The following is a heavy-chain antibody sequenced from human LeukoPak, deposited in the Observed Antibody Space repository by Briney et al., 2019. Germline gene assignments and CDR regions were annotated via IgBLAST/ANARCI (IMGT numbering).Heavy chain of an antibody. V-gene: IGHV3-23*01. CDR2: TSGSGGSP. CDR3: AKDLVRGADC. D-gene: IGHD3-10*01. J-gene: IGHJ4*02. Sequence: PGGSLRLSCEASGFTFSNPAMSWVRQAPGKGLEWASATSGSGGSPFSADPVRGRFIISSDNSKNTPYLQINNFRADDTAMYYCAKDLVRGADCWGQGTLVTVSS. CDR1: GFTFSNPA.